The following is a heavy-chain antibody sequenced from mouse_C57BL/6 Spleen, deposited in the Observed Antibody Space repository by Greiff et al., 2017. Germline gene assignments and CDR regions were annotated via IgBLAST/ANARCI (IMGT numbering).Heavy chain of an antibody. CDR3: ARSLYDYGPGDY. Sequence: QVQLKQSGTELVKPGASVKLSCKASGYTFTSYWMHWVKQRPGQGLEWIGNINPSNGGTNYNEKFKSKATLTVDKSSSTAYMQLSSLTSEDSAVYYCARSLYDYGPGDYWGQGTSVTVSS. CDR2: INPSNGGT. D-gene: IGHD2-4*01. CDR1: GYTFTSYW. J-gene: IGHJ4*01. V-gene: IGHV1-53*01.